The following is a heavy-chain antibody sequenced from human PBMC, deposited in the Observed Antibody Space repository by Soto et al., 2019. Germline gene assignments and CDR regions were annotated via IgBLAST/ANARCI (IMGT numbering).Heavy chain of an antibody. CDR2: IYYSGST. CDR3: TRSSTGYAFDI. D-gene: IGHD2-8*02. Sequence: QVQLQESGPGLVKPSETLSLTCTVSGGSISGYYWSWIRQPPGKGLEWVGYIYYSGSTSYNPSLRGRGTISLDTSRNQFSLKLRSVTTADAAVYYCTRSSTGYAFDIWGQGTMVTVSS. J-gene: IGHJ3*02. V-gene: IGHV4-59*01. CDR1: GGSISGYY.